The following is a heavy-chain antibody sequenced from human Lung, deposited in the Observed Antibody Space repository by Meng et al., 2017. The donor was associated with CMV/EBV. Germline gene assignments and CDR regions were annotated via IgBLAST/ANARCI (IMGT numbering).Heavy chain of an antibody. Sequence: QVQLGQMGAEVKKPGASVKVSCKASGYTFTSYAMHWVRQAPGQGLEWMGWINPNSGGTNYAQKFQGWVTMTRDTSISTAYMELSRLRSDDTAVYYCARDWEGSWAVFDYWGQGTLVTVSS. J-gene: IGHJ4*02. CDR3: ARDWEGSWAVFDY. CDR1: GYTFTSYA. D-gene: IGHD6-13*01. CDR2: INPNSGGT. V-gene: IGHV1-2*04.